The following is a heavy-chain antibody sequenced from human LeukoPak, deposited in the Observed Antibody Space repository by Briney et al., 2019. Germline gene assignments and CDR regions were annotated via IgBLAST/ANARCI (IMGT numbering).Heavy chain of an antibody. V-gene: IGHV3-30*18. Sequence: GGSLRLSCAASGFTFSSYGMHWVRQAPGKGLEGVAVVSYDGRNKNYADSVKGRFTISRDNSKNTMYLQMNSLRAEDTAVYYCAKAEGSGSYYPDYWGQGTLVTVSS. J-gene: IGHJ4*02. D-gene: IGHD3-10*01. CDR1: GFTFSSYG. CDR2: VSYDGRNK. CDR3: AKAEGSGSYYPDY.